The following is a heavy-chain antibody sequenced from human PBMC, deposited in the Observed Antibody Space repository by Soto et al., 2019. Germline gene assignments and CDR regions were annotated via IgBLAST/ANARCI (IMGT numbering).Heavy chain of an antibody. CDR2: IKSKTDGGTT. V-gene: IGHV3-15*01. Sequence: EVQLVESGGGLVQPGGSLRLSCAASGFTFSNAWMSWVRQAPGKGLEWVGRIKSKTDGGTTDYAAPVKGRFTISRDDSKNTLYLQMNSLKTEDTAVYYCTTGGSGSYEPFDYWGQGTLVTVSS. J-gene: IGHJ4*02. CDR1: GFTFSNAW. CDR3: TTGGSGSYEPFDY. D-gene: IGHD3-10*01.